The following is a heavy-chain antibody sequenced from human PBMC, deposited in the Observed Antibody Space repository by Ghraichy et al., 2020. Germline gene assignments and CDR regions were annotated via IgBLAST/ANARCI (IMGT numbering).Heavy chain of an antibody. CDR1: GFTFSTYN. D-gene: IGHD3-16*01. J-gene: IGHJ6*02. CDR2: ISGSSSTI. V-gene: IGHV3-48*02. CDR3: PRDRWGPMGGDV. Sequence: ETLSLTCAASGFTFSTYNMNWVRQAPGKGLEWVSYISGSSSTIYYAYSVKGRFTISRDNAKHSLYLQMNILRDEDSAIYYCPRDRWGPMGGDVWGQGTTVTVSS.